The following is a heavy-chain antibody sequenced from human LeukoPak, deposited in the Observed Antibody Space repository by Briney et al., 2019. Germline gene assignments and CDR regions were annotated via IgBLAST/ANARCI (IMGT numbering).Heavy chain of an antibody. CDR1: GFTFSSYW. CDR2: IKQDGSEK. Sequence: PGGSLRLSCAASGFTFSSYWMSWVRQAPGKGLEWVANIKQDGSEKYYVDSVKGRFTISRDNAKNSLYLQMNSLRAEDTAVYYCARAPREWFGELSTYFDLWGRGTLVTVSS. J-gene: IGHJ2*01. CDR3: ARAPREWFGELSTYFDL. V-gene: IGHV3-7*01. D-gene: IGHD3-10*01.